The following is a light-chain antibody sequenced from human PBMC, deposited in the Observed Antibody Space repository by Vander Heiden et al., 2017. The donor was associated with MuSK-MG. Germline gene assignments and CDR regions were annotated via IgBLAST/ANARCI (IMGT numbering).Light chain of an antibody. V-gene: IGKV1-13*01. Sequence: DYFQQKPGKPPRLLIYDASSLASGVPSRFSARGSGTDFTLTISSLQPEDAANYYCQQFHTYPHTTFGPGTRLEIK. J-gene: IGKJ5*01. CDR2: DAS. CDR3: QQFHTYPHTT.